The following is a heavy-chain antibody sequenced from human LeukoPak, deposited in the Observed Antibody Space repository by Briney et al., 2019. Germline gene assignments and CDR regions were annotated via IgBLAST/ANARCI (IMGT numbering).Heavy chain of an antibody. CDR3: ARDSGSYFLRWFDP. CDR2: IYHSGST. V-gene: IGHV4-4*02. CDR1: GGSISSSNW. J-gene: IGHJ5*02. D-gene: IGHD3-10*01. Sequence: PSGTLSLTCAVSGGSISSSNWWSWVRQPPGKGLEWIGEIYHSGSTNYNPSLKSRVTISVDKSKNQFSLKLSPVTAADTAVYYCARDSGSYFLRWFDPWGQGTLVTVSS.